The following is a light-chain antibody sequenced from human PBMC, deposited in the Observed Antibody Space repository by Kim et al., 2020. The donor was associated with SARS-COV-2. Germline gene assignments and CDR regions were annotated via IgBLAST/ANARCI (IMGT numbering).Light chain of an antibody. J-gene: IGLJ1*01. Sequence: ALGQTVRSTGKGDILRRSFAAWYQQKPGLAPVLVTYGKNYRPSGIPDRFSGSNSESTASLTITGAQAEDGADYYCQSRDINNNHHVFGGGTKVTVL. CDR3: QSRDINNNHHV. CDR1: ILRRSF. CDR2: GKN. V-gene: IGLV3-19*01.